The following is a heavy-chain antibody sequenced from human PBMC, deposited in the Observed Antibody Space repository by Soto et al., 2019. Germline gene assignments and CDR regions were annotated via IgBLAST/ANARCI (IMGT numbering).Heavy chain of an antibody. Sequence: ASVKVSCKASGYTFTSYAMHWVRQAPGQRLEWMGWINAGNGNTKYSQKFQGRVTITRDTSASTAYMELSSLRSEDTAVYYCARDSSVFFKYYYGMDVWGQGTTVTVSS. CDR3: ARDSSVFFKYYYGMDV. CDR2: INAGNGNT. V-gene: IGHV1-3*01. D-gene: IGHD2-15*01. J-gene: IGHJ6*02. CDR1: GYTFTSYA.